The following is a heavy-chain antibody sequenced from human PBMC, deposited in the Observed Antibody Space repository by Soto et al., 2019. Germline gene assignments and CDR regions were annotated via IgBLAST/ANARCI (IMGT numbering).Heavy chain of an antibody. V-gene: IGHV2-5*02. Sequence: QITLKESGPTLVKPTQTRTLTCTFSGFSLSTSGLAVGWFRQSPGKALEWLALVYWDDDKRYSAPLKTRLTITKDTSKNQVVLTMTNMDPVDSGIYYCAHKAYVDLANWFDPWGQGILVTVSS. CDR2: VYWDDDK. CDR1: GFSLSTSGLA. J-gene: IGHJ5*02. CDR3: AHKAYVDLANWFDP. D-gene: IGHD4-17*01.